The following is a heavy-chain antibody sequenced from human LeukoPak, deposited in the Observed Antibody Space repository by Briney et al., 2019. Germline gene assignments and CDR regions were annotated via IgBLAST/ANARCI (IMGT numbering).Heavy chain of an antibody. J-gene: IGHJ4*02. CDR3: ARDPLSGWSPHQGY. CDR2: ISSSSSYI. V-gene: IGHV3-21*01. CDR1: GFTFSSYS. D-gene: IGHD6-19*01. Sequence: PGGSLRLSCAASGFTFSSYSMNWVRQAPGKGLEWVSSISSSSSYIYYADSVKGRFTISRDNAKNSLYLQMNSLRAEDTAVYYCARDPLSGWSPHQGYWGQGTLVTVSS.